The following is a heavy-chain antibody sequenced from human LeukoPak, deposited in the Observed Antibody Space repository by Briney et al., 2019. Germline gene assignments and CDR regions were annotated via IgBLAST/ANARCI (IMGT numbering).Heavy chain of an antibody. CDR2: IYYSGST. V-gene: IGHV4-39*07. CDR3: ASPIVVVPAVEYYFDY. CDR1: GGSISSYY. Sequence: SETLSLTCTVSGGSISSYYWGWIRQPPGKGLEWIGSIYYSGSTYYNPSLKSRVTISVDTSKNQFSLKLSSVTAADTAVYYCASPIVVVPAVEYYFDYWGQGTLVTVSS. D-gene: IGHD2-2*01. J-gene: IGHJ4*02.